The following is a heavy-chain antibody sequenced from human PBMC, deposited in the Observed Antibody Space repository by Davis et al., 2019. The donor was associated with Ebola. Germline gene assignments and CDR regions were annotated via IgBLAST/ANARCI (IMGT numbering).Heavy chain of an antibody. J-gene: IGHJ4*02. CDR3: ARDQEGGTCD. V-gene: IGHV3-11*06. Sequence: GESLKISCAASGFTFSDHYMSWIHQAPGKGLEWVSKISSKSTRTEYADSVRGRFTISRDNSKSTLFLQMNSLRAEDTAVYYCARDQEGGTCDWGQGTLVTVSS. CDR1: GFTFSDHY. D-gene: IGHD1-1*01. CDR2: ISSKSTRT.